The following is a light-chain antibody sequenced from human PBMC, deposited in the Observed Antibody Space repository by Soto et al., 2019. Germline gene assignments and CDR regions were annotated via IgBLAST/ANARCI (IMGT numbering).Light chain of an antibody. CDR2: EVS. CDR1: SSNIGNNY. Sequence: QSVLTQSPSVSAAPGQKVTISCSGSSSNIGNNYVSWYQQLPGTAPKLMISEVSNRPSGVSNRFSGSKSGNTASLTISGLQAEDEADYYCSSYTAGGTIFGTGTKLTVL. CDR3: SSYTAGGTI. J-gene: IGLJ1*01. V-gene: IGLV2-14*01.